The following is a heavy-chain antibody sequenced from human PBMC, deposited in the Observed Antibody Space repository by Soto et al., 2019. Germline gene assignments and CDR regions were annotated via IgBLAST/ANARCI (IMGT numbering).Heavy chain of an antibody. J-gene: IGHJ5*02. CDR3: ARLSTIIQSFDP. D-gene: IGHD5-12*01. Sequence: SETLSLTCAVSGGSISSGGYSWSWIRQPPGKGLEWIGYIYHSGSTYYNPSLKSRVTISVDRSKNQFSLKLSSVTAADTAVYYCARLSTIIQSFDPWDQGTLVTVFS. CDR2: IYHSGST. CDR1: GGSISSGGYS. V-gene: IGHV4-30-2*01.